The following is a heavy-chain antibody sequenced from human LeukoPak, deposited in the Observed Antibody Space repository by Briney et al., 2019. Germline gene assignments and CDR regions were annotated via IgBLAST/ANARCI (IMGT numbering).Heavy chain of an antibody. CDR2: MNPNSGNT. D-gene: IGHD2-15*01. Sequence: ASVKVSCKASGYTFTSYDINGVRQATGQGLEWMGWMNPNSGNTGYAQKFQGRVTMTRNTSISTAYMELSSLRSEDTAVYYCARDQYCSGGSCPYYYYGMDVWGQGTTVTVSS. V-gene: IGHV1-8*01. CDR3: ARDQYCSGGSCPYYYYGMDV. J-gene: IGHJ6*02. CDR1: GYTFTSYD.